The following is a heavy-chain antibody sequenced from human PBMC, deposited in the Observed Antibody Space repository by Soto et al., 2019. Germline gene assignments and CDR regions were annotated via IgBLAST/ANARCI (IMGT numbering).Heavy chain of an antibody. CDR3: ARLRGYSYDGAFDI. CDR2: IIPIFGTA. CDR1: GGTFSSYA. Sequence: SVKVSCKASGGTFSSYAISWVRQAPGQGLEWMGGIIPIFGTANYAQKFQGRVTITADESTSTAYMELSSLRAEDSAVYYCARLRGYSYDGAFDIWGQGTMVTVSS. V-gene: IGHV1-69*13. J-gene: IGHJ3*02. D-gene: IGHD5-18*01.